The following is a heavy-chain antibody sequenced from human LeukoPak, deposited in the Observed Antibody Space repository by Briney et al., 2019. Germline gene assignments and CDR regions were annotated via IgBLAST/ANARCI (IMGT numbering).Heavy chain of an antibody. D-gene: IGHD2-2*01. CDR1: GGTFSSYA. Sequence: ASVKVSCKASGGTFSSYAISWVRQAPGQGLEWMGGIIPIFGTANYAQKFQGRVTITADESTSTAYMELSSLRSEDTAVYYCARGDIVVVPAAKLGRHYYYMDVWGKGTTVTVSS. CDR3: ARGDIVVVPAAKLGRHYYYMDV. CDR2: IIPIFGTA. J-gene: IGHJ6*03. V-gene: IGHV1-69*13.